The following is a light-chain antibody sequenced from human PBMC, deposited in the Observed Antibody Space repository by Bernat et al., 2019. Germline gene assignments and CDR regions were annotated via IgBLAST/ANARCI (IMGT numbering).Light chain of an antibody. CDR3: MHALQSPFN. Sequence: DIVMTQSPLSLPVTPGEPASISCRSSQSLLYPNGYNYLDWYLQKPGQSPQLLIYLGSNRASGVPDRFSGSGSGTDFTLKISRVEAEDVGVYYCMHALQSPFNFGPGTKVDIK. CDR2: LGS. CDR1: QSLLYPNGYNY. V-gene: IGKV2-28*01. J-gene: IGKJ3*01.